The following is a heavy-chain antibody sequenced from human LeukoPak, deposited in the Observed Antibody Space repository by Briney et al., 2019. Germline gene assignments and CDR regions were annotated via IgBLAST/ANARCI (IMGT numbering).Heavy chain of an antibody. CDR2: IDTSGTYI. J-gene: IGHJ3*02. CDR1: GFTFSTYS. D-gene: IGHD3-10*01. CDR3: ARGRSITLLRGVAMSDGFDI. V-gene: IGHV3-21*01. Sequence: GGSLRLSCAASGFTFSTYSMNWVRQAPGPGLEWVSFIDTSGTYIYYGESMKGRFTISRDNAKNSLYLQMNGLRAEDTAVYYCARGRSITLLRGVAMSDGFDIWGQGTMVAVSS.